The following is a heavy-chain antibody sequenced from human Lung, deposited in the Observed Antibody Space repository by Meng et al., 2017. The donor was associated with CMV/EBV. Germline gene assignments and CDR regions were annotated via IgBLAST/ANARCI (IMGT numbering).Heavy chain of an antibody. CDR1: GYTFAGHY. Sequence: SVXVSCKTSGYTFAGHYLHWLRQAPGQGLEWMAWIRYDTGETNYAQNFHGRVTVTRDTSITTVYMELRSLRPDDTAMYYCARDDNWGPDYWGQGTLVTVSS. CDR2: IRYDTGET. CDR3: ARDDNWGPDY. J-gene: IGHJ4*02. D-gene: IGHD7-27*01. V-gene: IGHV1-2*02.